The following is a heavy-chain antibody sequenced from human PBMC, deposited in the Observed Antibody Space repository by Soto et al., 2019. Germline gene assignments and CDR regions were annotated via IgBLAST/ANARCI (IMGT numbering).Heavy chain of an antibody. D-gene: IGHD3-16*02. V-gene: IGHV4-59*01. Sequence: SETLSLTCTVSGGSISSYYWSWIRQPPGKGLEWIGYIYYSGSTNYNPSLKSRVTISVDTSKNQFSLKLSSVTAADTAVYYCARSDKVYDYVWGSYRYGAPFDYWGQGTMVTVSS. CDR3: ARSDKVYDYVWGSYRYGAPFDY. CDR1: GGSISSYY. CDR2: IYYSGST. J-gene: IGHJ4*02.